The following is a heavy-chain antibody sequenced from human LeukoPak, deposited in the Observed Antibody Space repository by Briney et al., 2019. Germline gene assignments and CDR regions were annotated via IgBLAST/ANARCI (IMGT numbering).Heavy chain of an antibody. Sequence: GGSLRLSCAASGSTFGDYAVSWVRQAPGQGLEWVSVISDSGDYTSYADSVRGRFTISRDNSRNTLYLQMISLRPEDTAVYYCAKDTSIGKYCTNGVCSPFDYWGQGTLVTVSS. D-gene: IGHD2-8*01. CDR3: AKDTSIGKYCTNGVCSPFDY. V-gene: IGHV3-23*01. CDR1: GSTFGDYA. CDR2: ISDSGDYT. J-gene: IGHJ4*02.